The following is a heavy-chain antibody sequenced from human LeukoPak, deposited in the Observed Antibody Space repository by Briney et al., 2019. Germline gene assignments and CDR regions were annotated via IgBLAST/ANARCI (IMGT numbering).Heavy chain of an antibody. Sequence: PGGSLRLSCAASGFDFSSYGMHWVRQAPGKGLEWVAFIRYDGSNKYYADSVKGRFTISRDNSKNTLYLQMNSLRAEDTAVYYCAKGPNYYDSSGYWSNAFDIWGQGTMVTVSS. D-gene: IGHD3-22*01. V-gene: IGHV3-30*02. CDR3: AKGPNYYDSSGYWSNAFDI. J-gene: IGHJ3*02. CDR1: GFDFSSYG. CDR2: IRYDGSNK.